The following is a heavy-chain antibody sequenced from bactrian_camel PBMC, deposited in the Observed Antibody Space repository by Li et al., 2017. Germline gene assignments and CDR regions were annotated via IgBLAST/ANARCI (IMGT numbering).Heavy chain of an antibody. CDR3: ARASSSRDRPSTGGEWRRKPKSFAV. CDR1: EFTYSSNC. V-gene: IGHV3S10*01. J-gene: IGHJ4*01. CDR2: IYDNRFT. Sequence: VESGGGSVQAGGSLTLACVAPEFTYSSNCMTWIRQAPGKGLEWVAAIYDNRFTYYADSLKGRFTASRDNTKNMVYLQMNSLESEDTGLYYCARASSSRDRPSTGGEWRRKPKSFAVWGQGTQVTVS. D-gene: IGHD1*01.